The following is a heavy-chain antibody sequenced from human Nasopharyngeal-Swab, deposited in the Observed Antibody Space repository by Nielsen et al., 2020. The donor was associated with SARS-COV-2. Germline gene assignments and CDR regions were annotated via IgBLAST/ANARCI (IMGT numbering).Heavy chain of an antibody. CDR2: SRNKANSYTT. D-gene: IGHD5-12*01. Sequence: GGSLRLSCAASGFTFSAHYMDWVRQAPGKGLEWVGRSRNKANSYTTEYAASVKGRFTISRDDSKNSLYLQMSSLRTEDTALYYCAKDRDSGDDSDDYYHYYGMDVWGQGTTVTVFS. CDR1: GFTFSAHY. J-gene: IGHJ6*02. V-gene: IGHV3-72*01. CDR3: AKDRDSGDDSDDYYHYYGMDV.